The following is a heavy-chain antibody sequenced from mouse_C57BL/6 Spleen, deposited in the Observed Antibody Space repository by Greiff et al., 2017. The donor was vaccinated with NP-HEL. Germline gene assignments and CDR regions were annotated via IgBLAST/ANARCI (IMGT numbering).Heavy chain of an antibody. CDR2: IHPNSGST. CDR1: GYTFTSYW. D-gene: IGHD4-1*02. V-gene: IGHV1-64*01. J-gene: IGHJ4*01. Sequence: QVQLQQPGAELVKPGASVKLSCKASGYTFTSYWMHWVKQRPGQGLEWIGMIHPNSGSTNYNEKFKSKATLTVDKSSSTAYMQLSSLTSEDAAVYYCATNGDVYAMDYWGQGTSVTVSS. CDR3: ATNGDVYAMDY.